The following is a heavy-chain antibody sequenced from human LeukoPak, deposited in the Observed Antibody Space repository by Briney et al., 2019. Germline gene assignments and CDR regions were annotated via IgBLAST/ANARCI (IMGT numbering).Heavy chain of an antibody. CDR1: GFTFSSYA. CDR3: ARVGGVSGYYYVRDQYYFDY. V-gene: IGHV3-23*01. CDR2: ISGSGGST. D-gene: IGHD3-22*01. Sequence: GGSLRLSCAASGFTFSSYAMSWVRQAPGKGLEWVSAISGSGGSTYYADSVKGRFTISRDNSKNTLYLQMNSLRSEDTAVYYCARVGGVSGYYYVRDQYYFDYWGQGTLVTVSS. J-gene: IGHJ4*02.